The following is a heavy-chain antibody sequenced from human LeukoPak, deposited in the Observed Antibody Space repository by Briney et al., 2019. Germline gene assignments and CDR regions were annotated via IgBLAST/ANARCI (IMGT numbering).Heavy chain of an antibody. CDR2: ISGSGGST. Sequence: SGGSLRLSCAASKFTFSTYAMTWVRQAPGRGLEWVSAISGSGGSTYYADSVKGRFTISRDNSKNTLYLQMNSLRAEDTAVYYCAKEATIFGDYWGQGTLVTVSS. CDR3: AKEATIFGDY. V-gene: IGHV3-23*01. CDR1: KFTFSTYA. J-gene: IGHJ4*02. D-gene: IGHD3-3*01.